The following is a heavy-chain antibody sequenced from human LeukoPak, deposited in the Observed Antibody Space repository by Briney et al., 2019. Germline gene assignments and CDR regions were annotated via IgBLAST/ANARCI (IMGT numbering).Heavy chain of an antibody. CDR2: IYYTGST. J-gene: IGHJ4*02. CDR3: ARKGERYGYPEEFGS. Sequence: SETLSLTCTVSGGAMTSGAYYWAWIRPTPGKELEWIVNIYYTGSTTYSNPSLKSRVAISIDTSKNQFSLRLSSVTGADTGLYFCARKGERYGYPEEFGSWGQGTVVSVSS. CDR1: GGAMTSGAYY. V-gene: IGHV4-39*01. D-gene: IGHD5-18*01.